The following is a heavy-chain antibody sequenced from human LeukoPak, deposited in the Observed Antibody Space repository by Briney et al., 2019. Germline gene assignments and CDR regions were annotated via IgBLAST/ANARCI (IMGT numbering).Heavy chain of an antibody. V-gene: IGHV3-48*02. Sequence: PGGSLRLSCAASGFTFSSYTMNWVRQAPGKGLERVSYISGSSYTIYYADSVKGRFTISRDNAKNSLYLQMNSLRDEDTAVYYCARWGPHYGGNSAYMDVWGKGTTVTVSS. D-gene: IGHD4-23*01. CDR2: ISGSSYTI. CDR3: ARWGPHYGGNSAYMDV. J-gene: IGHJ6*03. CDR1: GFTFSSYT.